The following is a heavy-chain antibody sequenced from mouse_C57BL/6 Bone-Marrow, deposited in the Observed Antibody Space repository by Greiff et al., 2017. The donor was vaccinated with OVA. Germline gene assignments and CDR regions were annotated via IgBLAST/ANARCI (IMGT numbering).Heavy chain of an antibody. CDR2: IDPENGDT. D-gene: IGHD2-4*01. J-gene: IGHJ4*01. V-gene: IGHV14-4*01. CDR3: TFYDFMYY. CDR1: GFNIKDDY. Sequence: VHVKQSGAELVRPGASVKLSCTASGFNIKDDYMHWVKQRPEQGLEWIGWIDPENGDTEYASKFQGKATITADTSSSTAYLQLSSLTSEDTAVYYCTFYDFMYYWGQGTSVTVSS.